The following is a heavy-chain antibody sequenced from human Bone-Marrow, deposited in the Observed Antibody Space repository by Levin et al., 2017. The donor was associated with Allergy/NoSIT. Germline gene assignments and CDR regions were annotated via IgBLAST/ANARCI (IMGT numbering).Heavy chain of an antibody. J-gene: IGHJ4*02. Sequence: PSETLSLTCTVPGGSISNYYWSWVRQPPDKGLELIGYIYHSGITNYNPSLKSRVTISLDASENQFSLKLSSVTAADTAVYYCTRLTLRYGFDNWGQGTLVTVSS. D-gene: IGHD3-10*01. CDR2: IYHSGIT. CDR1: GGSISNYY. CDR3: TRLTLRYGFDN. V-gene: IGHV4-59*08.